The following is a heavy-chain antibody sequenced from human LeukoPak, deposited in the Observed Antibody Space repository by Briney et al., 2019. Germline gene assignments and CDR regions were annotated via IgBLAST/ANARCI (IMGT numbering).Heavy chain of an antibody. Sequence: ASVKVSCKASGGTFSSYAISWVRQAPGQGLEWMGRIIPILGIANYAQKFQGRVTITADKSTSTAYMELSSLRSEDTAVYYCARDVVVTATIDYWGQGTLVTVS. CDR2: IIPILGIA. V-gene: IGHV1-69*04. J-gene: IGHJ4*02. D-gene: IGHD2-21*02. CDR3: ARDVVVTATIDY. CDR1: GGTFSSYA.